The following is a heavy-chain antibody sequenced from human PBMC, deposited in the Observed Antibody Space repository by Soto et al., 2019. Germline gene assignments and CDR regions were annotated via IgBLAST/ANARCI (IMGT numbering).Heavy chain of an antibody. J-gene: IGHJ6*02. CDR3: ARVLGIVVVEDAAYYYYSGMDV. CDR2: INHSGST. CDR1: DGYCSGYY. D-gene: IGHD2-2*01. Sequence: SVTLPVTCAVYDGYCSGYYWSWILQPTGKGLEWIGEINHSGSTNYNPSLKSRVAISVDTSKNQFSLELSSVTAAGTAVYYCARVLGIVVVEDAAYYYYSGMDVWGQGTSVTVSS. V-gene: IGHV4-34*01.